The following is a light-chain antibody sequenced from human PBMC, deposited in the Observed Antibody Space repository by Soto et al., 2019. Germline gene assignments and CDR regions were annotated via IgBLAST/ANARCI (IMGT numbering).Light chain of an antibody. Sequence: QSALTQPASVSGSPGQSITISCTGTSRDVGGYVSWYQQHPGKAPKLMIYXXSNRXSXXSNXFXGXKSGNTASLTISGLQAEDXADYYCRSYTSSNTVVFGGGTKVTVL. CDR2: XXS. CDR3: RSYTSSNTVV. J-gene: IGLJ2*01. V-gene: IGLV2-14*01. CDR1: SRDVGGY.